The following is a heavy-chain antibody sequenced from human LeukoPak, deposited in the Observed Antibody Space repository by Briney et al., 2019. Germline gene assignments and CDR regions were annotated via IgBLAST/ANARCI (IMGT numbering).Heavy chain of an antibody. CDR2: IYYNGNT. CDR1: DGSINSYY. V-gene: IGHV4-59*08. CDR3: ATLARMTYYYDSSGYYGNYY. D-gene: IGHD3-22*01. Sequence: SETLSLTCSVSDGSINSYYWNWIRRPPGKGLEWIGYIYYNGNTNYSPSLKSRVTMSVDTSKNQFSLKLSSVTAADTAVYCCATLARMTYYYDSSGYYGNYYWGQGTLVTVSS. J-gene: IGHJ4*02.